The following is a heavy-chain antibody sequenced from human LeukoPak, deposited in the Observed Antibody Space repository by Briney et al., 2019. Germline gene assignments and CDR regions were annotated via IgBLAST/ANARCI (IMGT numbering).Heavy chain of an antibody. CDR1: GFTFSSYA. CDR3: ARDRLNRAYCGDDCYSAAFDY. Sequence: GGALRPSCAASGFTFSSYAMSWVRQAPGKGLEWVSAIRDSGSSTHYADSVKGRFTISRDDSRNTLYLQMNSLRPEDTAVYYCARDRLNRAYCGDDCYSAAFDYWGQGTLVTVSS. D-gene: IGHD2-21*02. V-gene: IGHV3-23*01. CDR2: IRDSGSST. J-gene: IGHJ4*02.